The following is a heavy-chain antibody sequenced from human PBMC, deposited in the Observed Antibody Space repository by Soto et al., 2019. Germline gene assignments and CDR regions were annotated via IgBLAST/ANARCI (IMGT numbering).Heavy chain of an antibody. CDR2: IYWDDDK. J-gene: IGHJ4*02. Sequence: QITLKESGPTLVKPTQTLTLTCTFSGFSLSTSGVGVGWIRQPPGKALEWLALIYWDDDKRYSPSLKSRLTIHQDTSKNQLVLTMTNMDPVDTATYSCAHTTYSSYFDYWGQGTLVTVSS. V-gene: IGHV2-5*02. D-gene: IGHD6-19*01. CDR3: AHTTYSSYFDY. CDR1: GFSLSTSGVG.